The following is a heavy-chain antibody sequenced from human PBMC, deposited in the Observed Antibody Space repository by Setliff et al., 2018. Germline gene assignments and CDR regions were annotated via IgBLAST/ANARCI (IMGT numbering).Heavy chain of an antibody. CDR1: GDSISSGFYY. CDR2: IDRFGNT. J-gene: IGHJ4*02. V-gene: IGHV4-39*01. D-gene: IGHD1-1*01. Sequence: SETLSLTCTVSGDSISSGFYYWGWIRQPPGKGLEWIGRIDRFGNTYSNSSLKSRLTISVDTSKDQFFLKLTSVTAADTAIYYCARTGTYRYFDYWGQGTLVTVSS. CDR3: ARTGTYRYFDY.